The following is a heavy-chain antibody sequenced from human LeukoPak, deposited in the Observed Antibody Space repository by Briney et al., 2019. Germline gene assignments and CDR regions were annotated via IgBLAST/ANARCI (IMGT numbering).Heavy chain of an antibody. V-gene: IGHV3-20*04. CDR3: ARVRDYYDSSGYRDAFDI. CDR1: GFTFSSYA. CDR2: INWNGGST. Sequence: AGGSLRLSCAASGFTFSSYAMSWVRQAPGKGLEWVTGINWNGGSTGYADSVKGRFTISRDNDKNSLYLQMNSLRAEDTALYYCARVRDYYDSSGYRDAFDIRGQGTMVTVSS. J-gene: IGHJ3*02. D-gene: IGHD3-22*01.